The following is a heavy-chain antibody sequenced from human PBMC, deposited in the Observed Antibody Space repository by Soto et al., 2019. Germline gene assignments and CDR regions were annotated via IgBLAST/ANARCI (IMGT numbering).Heavy chain of an antibody. CDR1: GFTVSSNY. CDR3: ARVLCSGNSYYSHYYIHV. J-gene: IGHJ6*03. D-gene: IGHD2-15*01. Sequence: TGGSLRLSCAASGFTVSSNYMSWVRQAPGKGLEWVANIKQDGSEKYYVDSVKGRFTISRDNAKNSLYLQMSSLRAEDTAVYFCARVLCSGNSYYSHYYIHVWGKGATVTVS. CDR2: IKQDGSEK. V-gene: IGHV3-7*01.